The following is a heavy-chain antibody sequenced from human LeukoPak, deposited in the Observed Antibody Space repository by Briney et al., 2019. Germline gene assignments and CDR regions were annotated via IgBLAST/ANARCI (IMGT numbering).Heavy chain of an antibody. CDR1: GFTFSSYS. V-gene: IGHV3-21*01. D-gene: IGHD3-22*01. Sequence: RGSLRLSCAASGFTFSSYSMNWVRQAPGKGLEWVSSISSSSSYIYYADSVKGRFTISRDNAKNSLYLQMNSLRAEDTAVYYCARDLDYYDSSGPNAFDIWGQGTMVTVSS. J-gene: IGHJ3*02. CDR3: ARDLDYYDSSGPNAFDI. CDR2: ISSSSSYI.